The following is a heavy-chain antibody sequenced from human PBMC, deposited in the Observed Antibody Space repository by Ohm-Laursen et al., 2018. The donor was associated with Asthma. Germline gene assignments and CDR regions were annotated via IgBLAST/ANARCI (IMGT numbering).Heavy chain of an antibody. D-gene: IGHD4-17*01. CDR2: LNPNDGGT. Sequence: ASVKVSCKASGYTFTGYFIHWVRQAPGQGLEWMGRLNPNDGGTTSAQKFQGRVTMTRDTSISTAYMELSRLISDDTAVYYCTRDIGYGDDTFDYWGQGTLVTVSS. CDR3: TRDIGYGDDTFDY. V-gene: IGHV1-2*06. J-gene: IGHJ4*02. CDR1: GYTFTGYF.